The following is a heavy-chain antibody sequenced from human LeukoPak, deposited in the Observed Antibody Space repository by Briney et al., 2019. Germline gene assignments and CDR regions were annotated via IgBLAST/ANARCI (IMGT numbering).Heavy chain of an antibody. D-gene: IGHD3-16*01. CDR3: ARVPRPWGWTAFDI. CDR1: GFTFSTYI. J-gene: IGHJ3*02. V-gene: IGHV3-23*01. Sequence: GGSLRLSCEASGFTFSTYIMTWVRQAPGKGLEWVSTIKAGAEATFYADSVKDRFTISRDNSKNTLYLQMNSLRADDTALYFCARVPRPWGWTAFDIWGQGTMVTVSS. CDR2: IKAGAEAT.